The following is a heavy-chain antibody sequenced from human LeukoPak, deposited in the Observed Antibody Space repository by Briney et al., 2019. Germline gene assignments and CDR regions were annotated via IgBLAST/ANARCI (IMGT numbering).Heavy chain of an antibody. V-gene: IGHV3-7*01. J-gene: IGHJ4*02. CDR2: IKQDETEK. D-gene: IGHD1-26*01. Sequence: GESLRLSCTASGFTFSNFWMGWVRQAPGKGLEWVANIKQDETEKFYLGSVKGRFTISRDNAKNSLYLQMNSLRDEDTAVYYCARGGLYSGSYPDWGQGTLVTVSS. CDR3: ARGGLYSGSYPD. CDR1: GFTFSNFW.